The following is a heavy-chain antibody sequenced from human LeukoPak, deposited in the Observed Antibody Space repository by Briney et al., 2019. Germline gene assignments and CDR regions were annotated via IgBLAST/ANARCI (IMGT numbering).Heavy chain of an antibody. D-gene: IGHD6-19*01. CDR1: GYSISSGYY. J-gene: IGHJ5*02. CDR3: ARVRGVAGPNTNWFDP. CDR2: IYHSGST. Sequence: SETLSLTCTVSGYSISSGYYWGWIRQPPGKGLEWIGSIYHSGSTYYNPSLKSRVTISVDTSKNQFSLKLSSVTAADTAVYYCARVRGVAGPNTNWFDPWGQGTLVTVSS. V-gene: IGHV4-38-2*02.